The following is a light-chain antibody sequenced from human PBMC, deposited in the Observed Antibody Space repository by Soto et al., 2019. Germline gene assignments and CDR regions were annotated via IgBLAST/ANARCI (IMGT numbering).Light chain of an antibody. V-gene: IGKV3-20*01. J-gene: IGKJ5*01. Sequence: EIMMTQSPDTLSVSPGERATLSCRVSQSVSSSYLAWYQQKPGQPPRLLIYGASSRATGIPDRFSGSGSGTDFTLTISRLEPEDFAVFYCQHYDSLPITFGQGTRLEI. CDR1: QSVSSSY. CDR3: QHYDSLPIT. CDR2: GAS.